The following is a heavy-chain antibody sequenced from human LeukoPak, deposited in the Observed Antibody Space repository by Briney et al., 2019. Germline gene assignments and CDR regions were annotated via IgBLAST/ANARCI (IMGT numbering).Heavy chain of an antibody. J-gene: IGHJ4*02. V-gene: IGHV4-39*07. CDR2: IYSSGKT. Sequence: PSEALSLTCTVSGGSISSGSYYWDWIRQPPGKGLEWIGDIYSSGKTNYNPSLKSRVTISVDTSKNQFSLKLSSVTAADTAVYYCARSGYYRYYFDYWGQGTLVTVSS. CDR1: GGSISSGSYY. CDR3: ARSGYYRYYFDY. D-gene: IGHD3-22*01.